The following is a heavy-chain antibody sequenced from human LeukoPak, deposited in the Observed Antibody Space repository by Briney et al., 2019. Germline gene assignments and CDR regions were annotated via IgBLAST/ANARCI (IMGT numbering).Heavy chain of an antibody. J-gene: IGHJ3*02. V-gene: IGHV3-23*01. CDR1: GFTFSTFA. Sequence: GGSLRLSCAASGFTFSTFAMSWVRQAPGKGLEWVSTISGSGGSTYYADSVKGRFTIPRDNSKNTLYLQMNSLRAEDTAVYYCAKGFVTDSSGYYAVSAFDIWGQGTMVTVSS. CDR2: ISGSGGST. CDR3: AKGFVTDSSGYYAVSAFDI. D-gene: IGHD3-22*01.